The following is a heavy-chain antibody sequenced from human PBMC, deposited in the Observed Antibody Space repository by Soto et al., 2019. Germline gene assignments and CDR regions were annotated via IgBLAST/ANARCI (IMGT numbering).Heavy chain of an antibody. V-gene: IGHV3-48*01. CDR2: ISSSSSTI. J-gene: IGHJ6*03. CDR1: GFTFSSYS. D-gene: IGHD5-12*01. Sequence: PGGSLRLSCAASGFTFSSYSMNWVRQAPGKGLEWVSYISSSSSTIYYADSVKGRFTISRDNAKNSLYLQMNSLRAEDTAVYYCARPPDGYDYVVNYYYYYYMDVWGKGTTVTVSS. CDR3: ARPPDGYDYVVNYYYYYYMDV.